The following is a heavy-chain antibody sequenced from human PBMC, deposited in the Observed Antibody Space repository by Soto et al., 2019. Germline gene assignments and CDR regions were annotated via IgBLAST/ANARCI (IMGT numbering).Heavy chain of an antibody. Sequence: QVQLVQSGAEVKKPGASVKVSCKTSGYTFTNFGLSWVRQAPGQGLEWMGWISAYNGNTNYAQIFQGRVTMTTDTSTSTAYMELRSLRSDDTSLYSCARGGTPIDSWGQGTLVTVSS. CDR2: ISAYNGNT. V-gene: IGHV1-18*01. J-gene: IGHJ4*02. CDR1: GYTFTNFG. CDR3: ARGGTPIDS. D-gene: IGHD3-16*01.